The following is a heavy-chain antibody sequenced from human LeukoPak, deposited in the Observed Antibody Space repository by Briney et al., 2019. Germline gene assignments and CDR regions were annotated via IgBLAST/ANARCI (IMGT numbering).Heavy chain of an antibody. CDR1: GYTFTSYD. D-gene: IGHD5-24*01. Sequence: ASVTVSCKASGYTFTSYDINWVRQATGQGPEWMGWMNPNSGNTGYAQKFQGRVTMTRNTSISTAYMELSSLRSEDTAVYYCARLREMATPDYWGQGTLVTVSS. CDR3: ARLREMATPDY. V-gene: IGHV1-8*01. J-gene: IGHJ4*02. CDR2: MNPNSGNT.